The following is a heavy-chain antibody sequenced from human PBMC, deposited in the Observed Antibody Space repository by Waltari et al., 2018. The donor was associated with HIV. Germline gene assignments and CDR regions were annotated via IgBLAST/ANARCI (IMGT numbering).Heavy chain of an antibody. CDR2: AIPMFGTA. D-gene: IGHD3-3*01. V-gene: IGHV1-69*08. Sequence: QVHLVQSGAEVKKPGSSVKVSCTASGGAFVSHCFIWVRQDPGKGLEWMGRAIPMFGTANYARKFQGRVTITADKSTTTAYMELNGLRIDDTAVYYCASARETMGVDFDSWGQGTLVTVS. J-gene: IGHJ5*01. CDR3: ASARETMGVDFDS. CDR1: GGAFVSHC.